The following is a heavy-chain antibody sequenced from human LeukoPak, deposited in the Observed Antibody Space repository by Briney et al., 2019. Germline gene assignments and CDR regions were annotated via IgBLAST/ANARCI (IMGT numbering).Heavy chain of an antibody. CDR2: INPNSGGT. CDR3: AREKLKDISSWFYGDYYYYMDV. V-gene: IGHV1-2*02. D-gene: IGHD6-13*01. J-gene: IGHJ6*03. CDR1: GYTFTDYD. Sequence: GASVKVSCKASGYTFTDYDMHWVRRAPGQGHEWMGWINPNSGGTNYAQKLQGRVTVTRDTSISTAYMELSRLRSDDTAVYYCAREKLKDISSWFYGDYYYYMDVWGKGTTVTASS.